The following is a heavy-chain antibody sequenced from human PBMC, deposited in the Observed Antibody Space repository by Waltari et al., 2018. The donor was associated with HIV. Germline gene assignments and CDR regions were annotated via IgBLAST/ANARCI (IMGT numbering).Heavy chain of an antibody. J-gene: IGHJ5*02. D-gene: IGHD3-22*01. V-gene: IGHV3-74*01. Sequence: EVQLVESGGGLVQPGGSLRLSCVASGFTFRSYWMHWVRQGPGRVLVWVSRINNDGSNTNYADSVKGRFTISRDNAKNTLYLQMNSLRAEDTAVYSCVRDYDSSGYYSANWFDPWGQGTLVTVSS. CDR1: GFTFRSYW. CDR3: VRDYDSSGYYSANWFDP. CDR2: INNDGSNT.